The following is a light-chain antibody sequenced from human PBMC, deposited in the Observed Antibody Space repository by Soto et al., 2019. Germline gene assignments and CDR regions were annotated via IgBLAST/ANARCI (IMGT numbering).Light chain of an antibody. V-gene: IGKV3-15*01. CDR1: QSVSSN. Sequence: EILLTQSPSTLSLSPGERASLSCRVSQSVSSNLAWYQQKPGQAPRLLIYGASTRPTGIPARFRGSGSGTEFTLTISSLQSEDFEVYYCQQYGSYPFTFGPGTKVDIK. J-gene: IGKJ3*01. CDR3: QQYGSYPFT. CDR2: GAS.